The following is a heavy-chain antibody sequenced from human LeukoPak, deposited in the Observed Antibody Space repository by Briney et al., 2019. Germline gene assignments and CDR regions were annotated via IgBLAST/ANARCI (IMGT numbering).Heavy chain of an antibody. CDR3: ARGPSGYHFDY. Sequence: SETLSLTCTVSGGSISSGSYYWSWIRQPAGKGLKWIGRIYTSGSTNYNPSLKSRVTISVDTSKNQFSLKLSSVTAADTAVYYCARGPSGYHFDYWGQGTLVTVSS. CDR2: IYTSGST. CDR1: GGSISSGSYY. D-gene: IGHD3-22*01. V-gene: IGHV4-61*02. J-gene: IGHJ4*02.